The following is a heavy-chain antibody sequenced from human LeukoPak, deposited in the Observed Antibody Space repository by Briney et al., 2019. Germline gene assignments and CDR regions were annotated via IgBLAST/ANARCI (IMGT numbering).Heavy chain of an antibody. D-gene: IGHD3-10*01. CDR3: AKDPLQYGSGSYYFDC. CDR2: IWYDGNNK. Sequence: GGSLRLSCAASGFTFSSCGMHWVRQAPGKGLERVAFIWYDGNNKYYADSVKGRFTISRDSSKNTLYLQMNSLRAEDTAVYYCAKDPLQYGSGSYYFDCWGQGTLVTVSS. V-gene: IGHV3-30*02. J-gene: IGHJ4*02. CDR1: GFTFSSCG.